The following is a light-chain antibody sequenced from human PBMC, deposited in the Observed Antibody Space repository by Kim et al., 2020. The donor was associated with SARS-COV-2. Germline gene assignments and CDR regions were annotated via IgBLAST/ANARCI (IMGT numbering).Light chain of an antibody. V-gene: IGLV2-14*03. CDR3: SPYTSSTTLGV. CDR2: DVT. Sequence: QSALTQPASVSGSPGQSITISCTGTSSDVGGYNFVSWYQQHLGEAPKLIIYDVTIRPSGVSNRFSGSKSGNTASLTISGLQAEDEADYYCSPYTSSTTLGVFGGGTQLTVL. CDR1: SSDVGGYNF. J-gene: IGLJ2*01.